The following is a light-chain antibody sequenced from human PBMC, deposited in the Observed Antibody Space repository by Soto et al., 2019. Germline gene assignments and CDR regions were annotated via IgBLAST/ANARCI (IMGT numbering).Light chain of an antibody. Sequence: EDGVTQSPGTLSLSRGERATLSCRAIQSVSSSYLAWYQQKPGQAPRLLIYGASSRATGIPDRFSGSGSGTDFTLTISRLEREEFAAYYCQEYGRAPPNAFGQGTRLEI. CDR3: QEYGRAPPNA. V-gene: IGKV3-20*01. CDR2: GAS. CDR1: QSVSSSY. J-gene: IGKJ5*01.